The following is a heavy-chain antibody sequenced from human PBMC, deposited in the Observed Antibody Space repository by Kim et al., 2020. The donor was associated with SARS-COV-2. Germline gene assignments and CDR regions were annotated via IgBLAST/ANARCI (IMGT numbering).Heavy chain of an antibody. CDR2: ISAYNGNT. J-gene: IGHJ3*02. CDR1: GYTFTSYG. D-gene: IGHD3-22*01. V-gene: IGHV1-18*01. CDR3: ARVRLHYYDSSGYSPGAFDI. Sequence: ASVKVSCKASGYTFTSYGISWVRQAPGQGLEWMGWISAYNGNTNYAQKLQGRVTMTTDTSTSTAYMELRSLRSDDTAVYYCARVRLHYYDSSGYSPGAFDIWGQGTMVTVSS.